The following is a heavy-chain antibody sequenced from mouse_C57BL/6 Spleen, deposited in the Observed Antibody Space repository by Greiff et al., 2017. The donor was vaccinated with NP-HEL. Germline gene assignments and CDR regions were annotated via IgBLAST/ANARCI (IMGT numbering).Heavy chain of an antibody. J-gene: IGHJ2*01. D-gene: IGHD2-4*01. CDR1: GYTFTSYW. CDR2: IHPNSGST. V-gene: IGHV1-64*01. CDR3: ARLGGMDDYDGVYYFDY. Sequence: QVQLQQPGAELVKPGASVKLSCKASGYTFTSYWMHWVKQRPGQGLEWIGMIHPNSGSTNYNEKFKSKATLTVDKSSSTAYMQLSSLTSEDSAVYYCARLGGMDDYDGVYYFDYWGQGTTLTVSS.